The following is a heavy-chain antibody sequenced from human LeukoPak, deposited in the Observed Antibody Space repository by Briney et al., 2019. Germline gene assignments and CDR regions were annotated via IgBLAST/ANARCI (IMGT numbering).Heavy chain of an antibody. D-gene: IGHD4-11*01. CDR1: GYTFTSYS. CDR2: INPSGGSI. J-gene: IGHJ4*02. CDR3: AREATYSSYFDY. Sequence: ASVKVSCKASGYTFTSYSISWVRQAPGQGLEWMGIINPSGGSISYAQKFQGRVTMTRDTSTNTVYMELSSLRSEDTAVYYCAREATYSSYFDYWGQGTLVTVSS. V-gene: IGHV1-46*01.